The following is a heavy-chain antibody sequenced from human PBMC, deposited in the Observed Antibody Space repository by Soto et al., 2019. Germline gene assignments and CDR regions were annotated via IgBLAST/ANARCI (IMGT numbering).Heavy chain of an antibody. D-gene: IGHD1-1*01. V-gene: IGHV3-33*01. J-gene: IGHJ4*02. CDR2: IWYDGSNK. CDR3: ARDEALTRTGTTCGC. CDR1: GFTFSSYG. Sequence: GGSLRLSCAASGFTFSSYGMHWVRQAPGKGLEWVAVIWYDGSNKYYADSVKGRFTISRDNSKNTLYLQMNSLRAEDTAVYYYARDEALTRTGTTCGCWGQGTLVTVSS.